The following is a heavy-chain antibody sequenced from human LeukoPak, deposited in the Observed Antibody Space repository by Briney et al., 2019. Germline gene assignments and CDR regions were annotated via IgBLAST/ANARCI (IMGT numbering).Heavy chain of an antibody. J-gene: IGHJ4*02. Sequence: SQTLSLTCAISGDSVSSNSAAWNWIRQSPSRGLEWLGRTYYRSKWYNDYAVSVKSRITINPDTSKNQFSLQLNSVTPEDTAVYYCAGQQLVLSVGATTGGFDYWGQGTLVTVSS. CDR1: GDSVSSNSAA. CDR2: TYYRSKWYN. CDR3: AGQQLVLSVGATTGGFDY. D-gene: IGHD1-26*01. V-gene: IGHV6-1*01.